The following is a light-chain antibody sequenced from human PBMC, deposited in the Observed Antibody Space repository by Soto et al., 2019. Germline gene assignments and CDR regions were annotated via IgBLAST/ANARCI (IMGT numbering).Light chain of an antibody. V-gene: IGKV3-11*01. CDR1: QRVISY. Sequence: DMVVTHSPTTLSLARGERATLSCRASQRVISYLACYQHKPGQAPRLFIYDASNRATGIPARSSGSRSGTDFALTIICLEPEDFAVYYCQHRSNWPLTSVQGTRLEIK. J-gene: IGKJ5*01. CDR3: QHRSNWPLT. CDR2: DAS.